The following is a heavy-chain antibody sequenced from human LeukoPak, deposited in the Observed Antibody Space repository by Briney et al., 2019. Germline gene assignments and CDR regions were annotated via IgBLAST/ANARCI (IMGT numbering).Heavy chain of an antibody. J-gene: IGHJ5*02. D-gene: IGHD2-2*01. V-gene: IGHV4-39*07. Sequence: SETLSLTCTVSGGSISSSSYYWGWIRQPPGKGLEWIGSIYYSGSTYYNPSLKSRVTISVDTSKNQFSLKLSSVTAADTAVYYCARAPLGYCSSTSCYHGFDPWGQGTLVTVSS. CDR2: IYYSGST. CDR3: ARAPLGYCSSTSCYHGFDP. CDR1: GGSISSSSYY.